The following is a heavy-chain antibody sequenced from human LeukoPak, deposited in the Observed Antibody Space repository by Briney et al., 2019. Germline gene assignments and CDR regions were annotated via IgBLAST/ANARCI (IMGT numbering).Heavy chain of an antibody. CDR3: ARAYYGVSHFDY. V-gene: IGHV3-48*02. D-gene: IGHD4-17*01. J-gene: IGHJ4*02. CDR1: GFTFSTYS. Sequence: PGGSLRLSCAASGFTFSTYSINWVRQAPGKGLEWVSFISDGGTTAYYADSVKDRFTISRDNAKNSLFLQMNSLRNEDTAVYYCARAYYGVSHFDYWGQGTLVTVSS. CDR2: ISDGGTTA.